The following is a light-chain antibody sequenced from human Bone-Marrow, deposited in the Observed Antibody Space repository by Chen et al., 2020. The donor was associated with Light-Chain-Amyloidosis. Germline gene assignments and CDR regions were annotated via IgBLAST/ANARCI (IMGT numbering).Light chain of an antibody. CDR1: QSLLHSNGYNY. J-gene: IGKJ1*01. CDR3: MQALQTPCA. Sequence: DIVMTQSPLFLPVTPGEPASISCRSSQSLLHSNGYNYLDWYLQKPGQSPQLLIYLGSNRASGVPDRFSGSGSGTDFTLKISRVEAEDVGVYYCMQALQTPCAFGQGIKVEIK. V-gene: IGKV2-28*01. CDR2: LGS.